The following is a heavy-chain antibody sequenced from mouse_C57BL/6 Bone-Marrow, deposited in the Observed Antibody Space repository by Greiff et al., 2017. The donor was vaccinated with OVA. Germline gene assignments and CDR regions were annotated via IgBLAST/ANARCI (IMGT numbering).Heavy chain of an antibody. CDR3: ARHSDYAMDY. J-gene: IGHJ4*01. Sequence: EVQLVESGGGLVQPGESLKLSCESYEYNFPSYDMSWVRQTPEKRLELVAAINSDGGSTYYPDTMERRFIISRDNTKKTLYLQLSSLMSEDTAVYYCARHSDYAMDYWGQGTSVTVSS. CDR2: INSDGGST. V-gene: IGHV5-2*01. CDR1: EYNFPSYD.